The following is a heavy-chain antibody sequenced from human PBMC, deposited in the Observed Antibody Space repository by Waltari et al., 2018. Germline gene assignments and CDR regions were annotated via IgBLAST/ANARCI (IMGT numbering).Heavy chain of an antibody. D-gene: IGHD6-19*01. V-gene: IGHV4-38-2*01. J-gene: IGHJ4*02. Sequence: QVQLQESGPGLVKPSETLSLTCAVSGYSISSGYYWGWIRQPPGKGLEWIGSIYHSGSTYYNPALKSRVTISVDTSKNQFSLKLSSVTAADTAVYYCARVYSSGRYCDYWGQGTLVTVSS. CDR3: ARVYSSGRYCDY. CDR1: GYSISSGYY. CDR2: IYHSGST.